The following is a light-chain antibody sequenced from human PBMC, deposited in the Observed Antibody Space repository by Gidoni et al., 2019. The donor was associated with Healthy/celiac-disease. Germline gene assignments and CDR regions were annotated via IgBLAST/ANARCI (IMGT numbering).Light chain of an antibody. CDR2: DVS. J-gene: IGLJ2*01. Sequence: QSALTQPASVSGSPGQSITISCTGTSSDVGGYNYVSWYQQHPGKAPKLMIYDVSNRPSGVSNRFSGSKSGTTASLTISGLQAEDEADYYCSSYTSSSTYVVFGGGTKLT. CDR1: SSDVGGYNY. CDR3: SSYTSSSTYVV. V-gene: IGLV2-14*01.